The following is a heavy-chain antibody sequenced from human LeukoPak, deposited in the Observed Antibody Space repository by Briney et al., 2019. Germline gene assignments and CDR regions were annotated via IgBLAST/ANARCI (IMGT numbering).Heavy chain of an antibody. CDR3: ARTTTTVTEAWGAFDI. V-gene: IGHV4-4*02. CDR1: GGSISSSNW. CDR2: IYHSGST. J-gene: IGHJ3*02. D-gene: IGHD4-17*01. Sequence: SETLSLTCAVSGGSISSSNWWSWVRQPPGKGLEWIGEIYHSGSTNYNPSLKSRVTISVDKSKNQFSLKLSSVTAADTAVYYCARTTTTVTEAWGAFDIWGQGTMVTVSS.